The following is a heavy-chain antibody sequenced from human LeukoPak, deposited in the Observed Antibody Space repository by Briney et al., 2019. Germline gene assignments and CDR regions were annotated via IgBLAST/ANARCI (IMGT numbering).Heavy chain of an antibody. D-gene: IGHD6-13*01. J-gene: IGHJ4*02. CDR2: IYYSGST. CDR3: ARRGSSSPEPEEIFDY. CDR1: GGSISSSSYY. Sequence: SETLSLTCTVSGGSISSSSYYWGWIRQPPGKGLEWIGRIYYSGSTYYNPSLKSRVTISVDTSKNQFSLKLSSVTAADTAVYYCARRGSSSPEPEEIFDYWGQGTLVTVSS. V-gene: IGHV4-39*01.